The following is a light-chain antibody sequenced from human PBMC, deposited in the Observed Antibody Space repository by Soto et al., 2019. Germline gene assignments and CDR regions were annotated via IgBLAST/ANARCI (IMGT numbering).Light chain of an antibody. Sequence: QSALTQPASVSGSPGQSITISCTGTSSDVGSYNLVSWYQQHPGKAPKLMIYEGSKRPSGVSNRFSGSKSGNTASLTSSGLQAEDAADYYCCSYTGSRVFGGGTQLTVL. J-gene: IGLJ2*01. V-gene: IGLV2-23*01. CDR1: SSDVGSYNL. CDR2: EGS. CDR3: CSYTGSRV.